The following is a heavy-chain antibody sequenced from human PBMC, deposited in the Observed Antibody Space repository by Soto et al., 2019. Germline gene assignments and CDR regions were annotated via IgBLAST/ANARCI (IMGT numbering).Heavy chain of an antibody. Sequence: PSETLSLTCTVSGAPINSDYWSWIRQSPGKGLEWIGYIYHIGSTDYNPSLKSRVTISIDKSKNQLSLNLRSVTAADTAVYFCARFTYKSGFNWFDPWGQGTQVTVSS. D-gene: IGHD5-12*01. V-gene: IGHV4-59*01. CDR3: ARFTYKSGFNWFDP. CDR1: GAPINSDY. CDR2: IYHIGST. J-gene: IGHJ5*02.